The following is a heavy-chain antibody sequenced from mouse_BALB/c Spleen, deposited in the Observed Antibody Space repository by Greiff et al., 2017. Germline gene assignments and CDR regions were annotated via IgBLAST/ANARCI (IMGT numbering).Heavy chain of an antibody. CDR2: ISSGGSYT. V-gene: IGHV5-9-4*01. D-gene: IGHD1-1*01. CDR3: ARVLTTEYYFDY. J-gene: IGHJ2*01. Sequence: EVQLVESGGGLVKPGGSLKLSCAASGFTFSSYAMSWVRQSPEKRLEWVAEISSGGSYTYYPDTVTGRFTISRDNAKNTLYLEMSSLRSEDTAMYYCARVLTTEYYFDYWGQGTTLTVSS. CDR1: GFTFSSYA.